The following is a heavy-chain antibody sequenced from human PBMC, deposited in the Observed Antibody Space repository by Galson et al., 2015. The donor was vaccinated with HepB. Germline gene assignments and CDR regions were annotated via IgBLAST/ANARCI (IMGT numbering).Heavy chain of an antibody. CDR1: GYTFTSYY. V-gene: IGHV1-46*03. Sequence: SVKVSCKASGYTFTSYYMHWVRQAPGQGLEWMGIINPSGGSTSYAQKFQGRVTMTRDTSTSTVYMELSSLRSEDTAVYYCASGPSRRDGYSNFDYWGQGTLVTVSS. D-gene: IGHD5-24*01. CDR2: INPSGGST. CDR3: ASGPSRRDGYSNFDY. J-gene: IGHJ4*02.